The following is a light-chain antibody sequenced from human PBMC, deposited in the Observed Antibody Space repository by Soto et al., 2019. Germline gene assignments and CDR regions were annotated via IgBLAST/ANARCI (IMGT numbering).Light chain of an antibody. Sequence: QSVLTQPPSVSGSPGQSVTICCTGTSSDVGSYNRVSWYQQPPGTAPKLMIYEVTNRPSGVPNRFSASKSGNTASLTISGLQAEDEADYYCTSYTSSRTWVFGGGTKVTV. J-gene: IGLJ3*02. CDR1: SSDVGSYNR. CDR2: EVT. V-gene: IGLV2-18*02. CDR3: TSYTSSRTWV.